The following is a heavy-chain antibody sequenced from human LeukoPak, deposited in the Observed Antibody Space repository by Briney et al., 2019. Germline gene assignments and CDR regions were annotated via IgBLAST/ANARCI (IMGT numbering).Heavy chain of an antibody. V-gene: IGHV3-74*01. D-gene: IGHD6-13*01. CDR2: INSDGRST. Sequence: GSLRLSCAASGFTFSSYAMHWVRQAPGKGLVWVSRINSDGRSTSYADSVKGRFTTSRDNAENTLYLQMNSLRAEDTAVYYCTRGIAAAPDYWGQGTLVTVSS. CDR1: GFTFSSYA. J-gene: IGHJ4*02. CDR3: TRGIAAAPDY.